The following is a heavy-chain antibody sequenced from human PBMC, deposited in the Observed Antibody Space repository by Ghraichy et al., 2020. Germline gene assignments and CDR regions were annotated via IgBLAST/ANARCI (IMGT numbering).Heavy chain of an antibody. CDR1: GFTFSSYS. V-gene: IGHV3-21*01. Sequence: GGSLRLSCAASGFTFSSYSMNWVRQAPGKGLEWVSSISSSSSYIYYADSVKGRFTISRDNAKNSLYLQMNSLRAEDTAVYYCARDREPQRWLQYYYGMDVWGQGTTVTVSS. CDR3: ARDREPQRWLQYYYGMDV. D-gene: IGHD5-24*01. J-gene: IGHJ6*02. CDR2: ISSSSSYI.